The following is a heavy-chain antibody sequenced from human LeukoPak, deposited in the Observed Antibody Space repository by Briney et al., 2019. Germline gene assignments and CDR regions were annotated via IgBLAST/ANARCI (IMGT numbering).Heavy chain of an antibody. D-gene: IGHD3-9*01. CDR1: GGSISSGSYY. CDR3: ARELVRYYGTSHFDY. CDR2: IYTSGST. V-gene: IGHV4-61*02. Sequence: PSQTLSLTXTVSGGSISSGSYYWSWIRQPAGKGLEWIGRIYTSGSTNYNPSLKSRVTISVDTSKNQFSLKLSSVTAADTAVYYCARELVRYYGTSHFDYWGQGTLVTVSS. J-gene: IGHJ4*02.